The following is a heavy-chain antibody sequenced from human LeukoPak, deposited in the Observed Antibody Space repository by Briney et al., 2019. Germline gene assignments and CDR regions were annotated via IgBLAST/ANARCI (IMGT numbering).Heavy chain of an antibody. J-gene: IGHJ6*02. CDR3: TTVTRSLLWGLDV. CDR1: GFSFSDAW. V-gene: IGHV3-15*01. D-gene: IGHD2-15*01. CDR2: IKSNSDGGTA. Sequence: GGSLRLSCAGSGFSFSDAWMSWVRQAPGKGLEWVGRIKSNSDGGTADYGAPVKGRFTISRDDSKNTLYLQMNSLKTEDTAVYHCTTVTRSLLWGLDVWGQGTTVTVSS.